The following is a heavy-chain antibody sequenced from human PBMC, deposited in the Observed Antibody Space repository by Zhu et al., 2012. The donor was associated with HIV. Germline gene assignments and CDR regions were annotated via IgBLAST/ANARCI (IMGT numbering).Heavy chain of an antibody. D-gene: IGHD6-19*01. V-gene: IGHV4-38-2*01. CDR2: IYHSGST. J-gene: IGHJ4*02. CDR3: ARGQWLAFDY. Sequence: QVQLQESGPGLVKPSETLSLTCAVSGYSISSGYYWGWIRQPPGKGLEWIGSIYHSGSTYYNPSLKSRVTISVDTSKNQFSLKLSSVTAADTAVYYCARGQWLAFDYWGQGTLVTVSS. CDR1: GYSISSGYY.